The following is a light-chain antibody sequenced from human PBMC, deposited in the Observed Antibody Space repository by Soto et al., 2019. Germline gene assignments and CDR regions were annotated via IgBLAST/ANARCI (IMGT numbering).Light chain of an antibody. V-gene: IGLV2-14*01. CDR2: EVS. Sequence: QSALTQPAAVSGSPGQSITISCIGTSSDIGGYNYVSWYQQHPGKAPKLLISEVSNRPSGVSNRFSGSKSGNTASLTISGLQAEDEADYYCFSHRSGDSHVFGTGTKVTVL. CDR3: FSHRSGDSHV. J-gene: IGLJ1*01. CDR1: SSDIGGYNY.